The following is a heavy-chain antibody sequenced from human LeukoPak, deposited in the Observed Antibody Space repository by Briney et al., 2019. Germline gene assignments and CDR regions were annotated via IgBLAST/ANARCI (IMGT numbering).Heavy chain of an antibody. CDR1: GGSISSSSCY. CDR2: IYSSGSP. CDR3: ARPIAARPGGYYYYYMDV. Sequence: SETLSLTCTVSGGSISSSSCYWGWIRQPPGKGLEWIGNIYSSGSPYYNPSLKSRVTISVDTSKNQFSLKVSSVTAADTAMYYCARPIAARPGGYYYYYMDVWGKGTTVTVSS. D-gene: IGHD6-6*01. J-gene: IGHJ6*03. V-gene: IGHV4-39*01.